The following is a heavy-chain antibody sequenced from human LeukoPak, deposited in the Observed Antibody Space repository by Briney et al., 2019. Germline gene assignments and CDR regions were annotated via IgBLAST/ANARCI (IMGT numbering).Heavy chain of an antibody. V-gene: IGHV3-21*01. D-gene: IGHD6-13*01. CDR2: ISSSSSYI. Sequence: KPGGSLRLSCAASGFTFSSYSMNWVRQAPGKGLEWVSSISSSSSYIYYADSVKGRFTISRDNAKNSLYLQMNSLRAEDTAVYYCARGARDPIAAAGTADYWGQGTLVTVSS. J-gene: IGHJ4*02. CDR3: ARGARDPIAAAGTADY. CDR1: GFTFSSYS.